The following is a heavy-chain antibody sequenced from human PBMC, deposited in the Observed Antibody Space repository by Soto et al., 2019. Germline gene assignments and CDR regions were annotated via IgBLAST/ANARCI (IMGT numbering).Heavy chain of an antibody. CDR1: GGSISSSSYY. V-gene: IGHV4-31*03. CDR2: IDDSGST. D-gene: IGHD5-12*01. J-gene: IGHJ4*02. Sequence: PSETLSLPGTVSGGSISSSSYYWSWIRQHPGKRVQWIAYIDDSGSTCYGPCLKSRVTMSAGTCGSQLCLRLTSVASSQRAVYYCARDRMRGYDPYFDSCGQGTLFTVCS. CDR3: ARDRMRGYDPYFDS.